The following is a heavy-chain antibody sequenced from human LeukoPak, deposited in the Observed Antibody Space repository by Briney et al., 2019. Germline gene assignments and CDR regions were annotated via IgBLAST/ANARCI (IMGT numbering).Heavy chain of an antibody. Sequence: ASVKVSCKASGYTFTSYGISWVRQAPGQGLEWMGWISAYNGNTNYAQKFQGRVTMTRDMSTSTVYMELSSLRSEDTAVYYCARVYSGSYYAEYYFDYWGQGTLVTVSS. V-gene: IGHV1-18*01. D-gene: IGHD1-26*01. CDR3: ARVYSGSYYAEYYFDY. CDR2: ISAYNGNT. CDR1: GYTFTSYG. J-gene: IGHJ4*02.